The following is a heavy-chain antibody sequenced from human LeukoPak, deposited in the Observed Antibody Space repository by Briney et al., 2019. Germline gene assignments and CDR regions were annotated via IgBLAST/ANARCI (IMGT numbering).Heavy chain of an antibody. V-gene: IGHV3-48*04. D-gene: IGHD3-10*01. CDR1: GFTFSSYS. J-gene: IGHJ4*02. CDR3: AMVRGVIFDY. CDR2: ISSDSGTI. Sequence: GGSLRLSCAGSGFTFSSYSMNWVRQAPGKGLEWVSYISSDSGTIYYADFVKGRFTISRDNAKNSLYLQMNSLRAEDTAVYYCAMVRGVIFDYWGQGALVTVSS.